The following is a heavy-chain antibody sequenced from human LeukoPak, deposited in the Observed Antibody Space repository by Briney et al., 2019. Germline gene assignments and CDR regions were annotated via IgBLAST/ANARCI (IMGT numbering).Heavy chain of an antibody. CDR3: TRERDGYNSKTFDY. CDR2: IRSKAYGGTT. J-gene: IGHJ4*02. CDR1: GFTFGDYA. Sequence: PGGSLRLPCTASGFTFGDYAMSWVRQAPGKGLEWVGFIRSKAYGGTTEYAASVKGRFTISRDDSKSIAYLQMNSLKTEDTAVYYCTRERDGYNSKTFDYWGQGTLVTVSS. D-gene: IGHD5-24*01. V-gene: IGHV3-49*04.